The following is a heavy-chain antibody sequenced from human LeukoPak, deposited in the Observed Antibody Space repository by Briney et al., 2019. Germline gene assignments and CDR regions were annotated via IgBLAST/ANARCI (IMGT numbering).Heavy chain of an antibody. J-gene: IGHJ5*02. V-gene: IGHV4-39*01. D-gene: IGHD6-19*01. CDR2: TYYGGNT. CDR3: ARHQWLESNWFDP. CDR1: GGSISRSSYY. Sequence: SETLSLTCTVSGGSISRSSYYWGWIRQPPGKGLEWIGSTYYGGNTYYSPSLKSRVTISVDTSKTHFSLRLSSVTAADTAMYYCARHQWLESNWFDPWGQGTLVTVSS.